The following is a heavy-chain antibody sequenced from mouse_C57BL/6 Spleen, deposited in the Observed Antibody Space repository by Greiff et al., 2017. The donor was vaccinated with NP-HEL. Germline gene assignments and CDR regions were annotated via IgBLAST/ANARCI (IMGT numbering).Heavy chain of an antibody. J-gene: IGHJ2*01. V-gene: IGHV1-61*01. Sequence: VQLQQPGAELVRPGSSVKLSCKASGYTFTSYWMDWVKQRPGQGLEWIGNIYPSDSETHYNQKFKDKATLTVDKSSSTAYMQLSSLTSEDSAVYYCALYYGSSYGYWGQGTTLTVSS. CDR3: ALYYGSSYGY. CDR2: IYPSDSET. D-gene: IGHD1-1*01. CDR1: GYTFTSYW.